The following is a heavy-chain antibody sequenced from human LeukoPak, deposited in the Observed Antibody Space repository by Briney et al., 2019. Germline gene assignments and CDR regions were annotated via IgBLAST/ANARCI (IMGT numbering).Heavy chain of an antibody. CDR1: GFTFSSYS. D-gene: IGHD7-27*01. CDR3: ARALPGVQDAFDI. V-gene: IGHV3-21*01. Sequence: TGGSLRLSCAASGFTFSSYSMNWVRQAPGKGLEWVSSISSSSSYIYYADSVKGRFTISRDNAKNSLYLQMNSLRAEDTAVYYCARALPGVQDAFDIWGQGTMVTVSS. J-gene: IGHJ3*02. CDR2: ISSSSSYI.